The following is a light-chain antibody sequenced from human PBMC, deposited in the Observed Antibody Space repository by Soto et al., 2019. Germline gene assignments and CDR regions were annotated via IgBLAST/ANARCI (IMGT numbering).Light chain of an antibody. V-gene: IGLV2-8*01. CDR3: TSSAGSNHLMV. CDR2: DVN. Sequence: QSALTQPPSASGSPGQSVTISCTGTSSDVGGYNFVSWFQQIPGKAPKLMIYDVNKRPSGVPHRFSASKSGNTASLTVSGLQAEDAADYYSTSSAGSNHLMVFGGGTKLTVL. CDR1: SSDVGGYNF. J-gene: IGLJ2*01.